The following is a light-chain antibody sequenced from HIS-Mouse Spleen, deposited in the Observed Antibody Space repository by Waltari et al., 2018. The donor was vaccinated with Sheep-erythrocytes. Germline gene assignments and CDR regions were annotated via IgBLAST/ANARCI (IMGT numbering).Light chain of an antibody. V-gene: IGKV3-11*01. Sequence: EIVLTQSPATLSLSPGERATLSCRASQSVSSYLAWYQQKPGQATRLLIYDASNRATGIPARFSCSGSGTDFTLKISRVQAYDVGVYYCMQALQTPVSLNGYTFGQGTKLEIK. CDR3: MQALQTPVSLNGYT. CDR1: QSVSSY. J-gene: IGKJ2*01. CDR2: DAS.